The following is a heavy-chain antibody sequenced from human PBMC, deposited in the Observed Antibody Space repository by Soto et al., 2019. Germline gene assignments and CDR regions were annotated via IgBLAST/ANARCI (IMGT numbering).Heavy chain of an antibody. D-gene: IGHD3-9*01. Sequence: GASVKVSCKASVYTFTSYDINWVRQATGQGLEWMGWMNPNSGNTGYAQKFQGRVTMTRNTSISTAYMELSSLRSEDTAVYYCARGRRYFDLLAPHSYYYYMDVWRKAPPVTVSS. CDR2: MNPNSGNT. J-gene: IGHJ6*03. CDR1: VYTFTSYD. CDR3: ARGRRYFDLLAPHSYYYYMDV. V-gene: IGHV1-8*01.